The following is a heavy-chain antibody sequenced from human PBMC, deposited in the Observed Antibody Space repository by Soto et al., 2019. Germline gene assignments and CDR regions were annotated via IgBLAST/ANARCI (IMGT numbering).Heavy chain of an antibody. V-gene: IGHV3-74*01. CDR3: ARGSSHQDFDI. CDR2: VNGDGSGT. J-gene: IGHJ3*02. Sequence: EVQLVESGGDLVQPGGSLRLSCAASESTFRGYWMHWVRQAPGKGLVWVSRVNGDGSGTIYGDSVKGRFTVSRDNPKNTLFLEMNRLRVDETDIYYCARGSSHQDFDIWGQGTMVTVSS. CDR1: ESTFRGYW.